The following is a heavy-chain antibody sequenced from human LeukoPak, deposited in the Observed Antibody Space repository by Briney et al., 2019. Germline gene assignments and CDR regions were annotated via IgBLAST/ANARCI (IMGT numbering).Heavy chain of an antibody. Sequence: PGGSLRLSCAASGFTFSSYGMHWVRQAPGNGLEWVAVIWYDGSNKYYADSVKGRFTISRDNSKNTLYLQMNSLRAEDTAVYYCARDPQVEYYGMDVWGQGTTVTVSS. CDR3: ARDPQVEYYGMDV. CDR2: IWYDGSNK. J-gene: IGHJ6*02. CDR1: GFTFSSYG. V-gene: IGHV3-33*01.